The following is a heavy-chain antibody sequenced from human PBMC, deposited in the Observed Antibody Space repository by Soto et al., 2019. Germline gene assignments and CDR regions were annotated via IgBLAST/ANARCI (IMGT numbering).Heavy chain of an antibody. D-gene: IGHD3-10*01. Sequence: GASVKVSCKASGYTFTSYGISWVRQAPGQGLEWMGWISAYNGNTNYAQKLQGRVTMTTDTSTSTAYMELRSLRSDDTAVYYCARGAIWFGELLSWFDPWGQGTLVTVSS. V-gene: IGHV1-18*01. CDR3: ARGAIWFGELLSWFDP. CDR1: GYTFTSYG. CDR2: ISAYNGNT. J-gene: IGHJ5*02.